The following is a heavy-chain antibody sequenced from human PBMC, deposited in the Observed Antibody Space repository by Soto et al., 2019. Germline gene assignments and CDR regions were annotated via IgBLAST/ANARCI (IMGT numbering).Heavy chain of an antibody. Sequence: PGESVKISCKGSGYSFTSYWIGWVRQMPGKGLEWMGIIYPGDSDTRYSPSFQGQVTISADKSISTAYLQWSSLKASDTAMYYCAAGYCTNGVCYDNWFDPWGQGTLVTVSS. CDR3: AAGYCTNGVCYDNWFDP. V-gene: IGHV5-51*01. CDR2: IYPGDSDT. J-gene: IGHJ5*02. CDR1: GYSFTSYW. D-gene: IGHD2-8*01.